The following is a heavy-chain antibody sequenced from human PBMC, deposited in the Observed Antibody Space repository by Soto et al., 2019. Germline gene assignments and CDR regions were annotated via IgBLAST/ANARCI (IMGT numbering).Heavy chain of an antibody. Sequence: GGSLRLSCGFTFSSYSMNWVRQAPGKGLEWVSTITGGGGTTYYADSVKGRFTISRDNSKNTLYLQMNSLRAEDTAVYFCAKGLGPTRYCFDYWGQGTLVTVSS. CDR1: FTFSSYS. CDR3: AKGLGPTRYCFDY. CDR2: ITGGGGTT. D-gene: IGHD1-26*01. J-gene: IGHJ4*02. V-gene: IGHV3-23*01.